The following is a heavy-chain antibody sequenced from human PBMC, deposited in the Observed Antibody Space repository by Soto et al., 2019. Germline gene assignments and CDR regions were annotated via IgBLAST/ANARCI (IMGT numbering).Heavy chain of an antibody. CDR1: GFTFSSYG. CDR2: IWYDGSNK. Sequence: QVQLVESGGGVVQPGRSLRLSCAASGFTFSSYGMHWVRQAPGKGLEWVAVIWYDGSNKYYADSVKGRFTISRDNSKNTLYLQMNSLRAEDTAVYYCARNMLGGGAFDIWGQGTMVTVSS. CDR3: ARNMLGGGAFDI. D-gene: IGHD1-26*01. V-gene: IGHV3-33*01. J-gene: IGHJ3*02.